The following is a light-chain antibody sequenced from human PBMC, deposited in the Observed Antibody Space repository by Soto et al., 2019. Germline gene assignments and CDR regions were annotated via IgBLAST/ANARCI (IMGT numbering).Light chain of an antibody. V-gene: IGLV1-44*01. CDR3: ASWDDSLNGWV. CDR2: SDN. J-gene: IGLJ3*02. Sequence: QSALTQPPSASGTPGQRVTISCSGSSSDIGSNTVNWYQHLPGTAPKLLIYSDNQRPSGVPDRFSGSKSGTSASLAISGLHSEDEADYFCASWDDSLNGWVFGGGTKLTVL. CDR1: SSDIGSNT.